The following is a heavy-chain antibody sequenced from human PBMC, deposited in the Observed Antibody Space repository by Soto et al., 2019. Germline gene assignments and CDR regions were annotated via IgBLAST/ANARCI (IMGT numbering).Heavy chain of an antibody. V-gene: IGHV4-34*01. CDR3: ARVKPEAVASYGDYHHCFDY. Sequence: SETLSLTSAVYGGSFSGYYWSWIRQPPGKGLEWIGEIKHSGSTNYNPSLKSRVTISVDTSKNQFSLKLSSVTAADTAVYYCARVKPEAVASYGDYHHCFDYWGQGTLVTVSS. CDR2: IKHSGST. D-gene: IGHD4-17*01. J-gene: IGHJ4*02. CDR1: GGSFSGYY.